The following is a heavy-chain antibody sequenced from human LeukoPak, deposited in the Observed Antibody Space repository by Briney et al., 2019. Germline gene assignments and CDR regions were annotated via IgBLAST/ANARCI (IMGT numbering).Heavy chain of an antibody. D-gene: IGHD6-6*01. V-gene: IGHV3-33*01. CDR2: IWYDGSNK. Sequence: GGSLRLSCAASGFTFSSYGMHWVRQAPGKGLEWVAVIWYDGSNKYYADSVKGRFTISRDNSKNTLYLQMNSLRAEDRAVYYCARDPSIAARHFDYWGQGTLVTVSS. CDR3: ARDPSIAARHFDY. CDR1: GFTFSSYG. J-gene: IGHJ4*02.